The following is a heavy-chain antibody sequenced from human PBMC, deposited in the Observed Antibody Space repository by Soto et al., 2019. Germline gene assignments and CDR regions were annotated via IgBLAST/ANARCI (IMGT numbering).Heavy chain of an antibody. Sequence: SETLSLTCTVSGGSVSSGSYYWSWIRQPPGKGLEWIGYIYYSGSTNYNPSLKSRVTISVDTSKNQFSLKLSSVTAADTAVYYGARAGATVFGLTGFDYWGQGTLVTVSS. CDR1: GGSVSSGSYY. CDR3: ARAGATVFGLTGFDY. J-gene: IGHJ4*02. CDR2: IYYSGST. V-gene: IGHV4-61*01. D-gene: IGHD4-4*01.